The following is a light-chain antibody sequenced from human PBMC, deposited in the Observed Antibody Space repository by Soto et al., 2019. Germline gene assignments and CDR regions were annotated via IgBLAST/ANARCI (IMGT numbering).Light chain of an antibody. J-gene: IGKJ4*01. CDR2: SAS. CDR1: LSISNN. V-gene: IGKV3-15*01. CDR3: QQYNEWPLT. Sequence: VMTQSPATLSVSPGERATLSCRASLSISNNLAWYQQKPGQAPMLPIYSASTRATAIPARFSGSASGTEFTLTISSLQSEDFAVYYCQQYNEWPLTFGGGTKVETK.